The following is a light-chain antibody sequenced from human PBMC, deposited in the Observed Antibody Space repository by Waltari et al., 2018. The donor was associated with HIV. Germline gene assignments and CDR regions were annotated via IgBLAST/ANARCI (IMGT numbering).Light chain of an antibody. J-gene: IGKJ1*01. Sequence: EIVLTPSPVTLSVSPGQRATLSCRASQSISGNIAWYQQKPGQAPRLLIFAASTRATGVPARCGGSGFGTEFTLSITGLQSEDFAIYHCQQYSEWPLTFGQGTKV. CDR2: AAS. CDR3: QQYSEWPLT. V-gene: IGKV3-15*01. CDR1: QSISGN.